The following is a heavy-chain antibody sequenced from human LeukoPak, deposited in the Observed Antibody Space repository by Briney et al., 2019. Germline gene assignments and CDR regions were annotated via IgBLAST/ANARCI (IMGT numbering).Heavy chain of an antibody. V-gene: IGHV3-21*01. CDR1: GFTVSSNY. J-gene: IGHJ4*02. CDR2: ISSSSSYI. D-gene: IGHD7-27*01. Sequence: GGPLRLSCAASGFTVSSNYMSWVRQAPGKGLEWVSSISSSSSYIYYADSVKGRFTISRDNAKNSLYLQMNSLRAEDTAVYYCARDMTGEGADFDYWGQGTLVTVSS. CDR3: ARDMTGEGADFDY.